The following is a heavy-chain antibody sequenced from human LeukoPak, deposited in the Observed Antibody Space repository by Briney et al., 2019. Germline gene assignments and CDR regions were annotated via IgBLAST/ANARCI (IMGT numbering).Heavy chain of an antibody. D-gene: IGHD6-19*01. CDR1: GGSLSTYY. V-gene: IGHV4-59*08. Sequence: SETLSLTCTVSGGSLSTYYWSWIRQPPGKGLEWIGYIYNSGSTNYSPSLRSRVTISVDTSKNQFSLKLSSVTAADTAVYYCARAQPIYSSGWYWFDPWGQGTLVTVSS. J-gene: IGHJ5*02. CDR2: IYNSGST. CDR3: ARAQPIYSSGWYWFDP.